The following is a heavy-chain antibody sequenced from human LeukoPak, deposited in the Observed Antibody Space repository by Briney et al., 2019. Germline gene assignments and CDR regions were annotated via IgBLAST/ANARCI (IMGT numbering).Heavy chain of an antibody. CDR3: ARLSGTGWNYYDY. CDR1: TFTFSLYE. CDR2: ISSSGSTK. D-gene: IGHD6-19*01. Sequence: PGGSLRLSCAAFTFTFSLYEMNWIRQAPGRGLDWISYISSSGSTKYYADSVKGRVTISRDNAKNSLYLQMNSLRAEDTAVYYCARLSGTGWNYYDYWGQGTLVAVSS. J-gene: IGHJ4*02. V-gene: IGHV3-48*03.